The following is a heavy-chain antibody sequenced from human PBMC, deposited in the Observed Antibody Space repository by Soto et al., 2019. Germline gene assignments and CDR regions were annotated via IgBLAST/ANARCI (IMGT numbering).Heavy chain of an antibody. CDR1: GFTFSSYT. CDR2: ISSSSSDI. J-gene: IGHJ4*02. CDR3: ARDSERRDWSRTGY. Sequence: EVQLVESGGGLVKPGGSLRLSCAASGFTFSSYTMNWVRQAPGKGLEWVSSISSSSSDIHYADSVKGRFTISRDNAKNSLYLQMNSLRVEDTAVYYCARDSERRDWSRTGYWGQGTLVTVSS. D-gene: IGHD3-9*01. V-gene: IGHV3-21*01.